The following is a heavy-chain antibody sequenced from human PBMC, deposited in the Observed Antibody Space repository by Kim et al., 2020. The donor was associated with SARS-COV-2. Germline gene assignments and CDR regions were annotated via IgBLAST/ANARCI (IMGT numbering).Heavy chain of an antibody. Sequence: GGSLRLSCAASGFTFSSYEMNWVRQAPGKGLEWVSYISSSGSTIYYADSVKGRFTISRDNAKNSLYLQMNSLRAEDTAVYYCARDLEGQQQLGYYYYGMDVWGQGTTVTVSS. CDR3: ARDLEGQQQLGYYYYGMDV. CDR1: GFTFSSYE. D-gene: IGHD6-13*01. V-gene: IGHV3-48*03. CDR2: ISSSGSTI. J-gene: IGHJ6*02.